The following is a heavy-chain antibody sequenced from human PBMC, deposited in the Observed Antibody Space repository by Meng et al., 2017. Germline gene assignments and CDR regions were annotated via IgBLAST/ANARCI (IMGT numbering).Heavy chain of an antibody. CDR1: GFTFSSYA. CDR3: ARNRLDIVVVVAATVDY. CDR2: ISGSGGST. J-gene: IGHJ4*02. V-gene: IGHV3-23*01. D-gene: IGHD2-15*01. Sequence: ESLKISCAASGFTFSSYAMSWVRQAPGKGLEWVSAISGSGGSTYYADAVKGRFTISRDNSKNTLYLQMNSLRAEDTAVYYFARNRLDIVVVVAATVDYWGQGTLVTVSS.